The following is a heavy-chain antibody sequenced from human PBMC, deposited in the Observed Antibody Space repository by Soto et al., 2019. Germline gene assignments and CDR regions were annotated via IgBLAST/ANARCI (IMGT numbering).Heavy chain of an antibody. CDR2: ISSGSSYI. CDR3: ASPNHNYYDSSGYYYPSLGMDV. CDR1: GFTFSSYS. V-gene: IGHV3-21*01. Sequence: PGGSLRLSCAASGFTFSSYSMNWVRQAPGKGLEWVSSISSGSSYIYYADSVKGRFAISRDNAKNSLYLQMNSLRAEDTAVHYCASPNHNYYDSSGYYYPSLGMDVWGQGTTVTVSS. J-gene: IGHJ6*02. D-gene: IGHD3-22*01.